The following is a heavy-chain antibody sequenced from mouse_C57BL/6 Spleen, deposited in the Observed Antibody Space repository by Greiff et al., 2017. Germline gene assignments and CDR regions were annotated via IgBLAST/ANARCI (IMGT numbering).Heavy chain of an antibody. V-gene: IGHV1-39*01. CDR1: GYSFTDYN. D-gene: IGHD1-1*01. J-gene: IGHJ2*01. Sequence: EVQLMESGPELVKPGASVKISCKASGYSFTDYNMNWVKQSTGKSLEWIGVINPNYGTTIYNQKFKGKATLTVDKSSSTAYMQLNSRTSEDSAVYYCARDTTVGVGGWGQGTTLTVAS. CDR3: ARDTTVGVGG. CDR2: INPNYGTT.